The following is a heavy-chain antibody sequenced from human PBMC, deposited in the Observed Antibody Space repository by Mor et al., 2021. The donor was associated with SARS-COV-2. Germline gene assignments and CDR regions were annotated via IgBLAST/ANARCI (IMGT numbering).Heavy chain of an antibody. D-gene: IGHD1-26*01. CDR3: AREWVRGWELPDDYYYYGMDV. J-gene: IGHJ6*02. Sequence: RFTISRDNAKNSLYLQMNSLRAEDTAVYYCAREWVRGWELPDDYYYYGMDVWGQGTTVTVSS. V-gene: IGHV3-11*06.